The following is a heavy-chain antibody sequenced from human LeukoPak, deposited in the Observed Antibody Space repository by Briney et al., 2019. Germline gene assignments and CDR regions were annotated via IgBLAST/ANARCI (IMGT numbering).Heavy chain of an antibody. J-gene: IGHJ3*02. D-gene: IGHD3-22*01. CDR1: GYTFNTYG. CDR2: INPSGGTT. Sequence: GASVKVSCKASGYTFNTYGISWVRQAPGQGLEWMGIINPSGGTTNYAQKFQGRVTMTRDMSTSTVYMELSSLRSEDTAVYYCARERSSGYNDAFDIWGQGTMVTVSS. CDR3: ARERSSGYNDAFDI. V-gene: IGHV1-46*02.